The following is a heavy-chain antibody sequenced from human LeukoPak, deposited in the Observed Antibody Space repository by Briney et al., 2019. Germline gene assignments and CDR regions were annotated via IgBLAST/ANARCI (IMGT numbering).Heavy chain of an antibody. CDR2: IYHSGST. V-gene: IGHV4-38-2*02. J-gene: IGHJ5*02. Sequence: SETLSLTCTVSGYSISSGYYWGWIRQPPGKGLEWIGSIYHSGSTYYNPSLKSRVTISVDTSKNQFSLKLSSVTAADTAVYYCARARSGSGWYWFDPWGQGTLVIVSS. CDR1: GYSISSGYY. CDR3: ARARSGSGWYWFDP. D-gene: IGHD6-19*01.